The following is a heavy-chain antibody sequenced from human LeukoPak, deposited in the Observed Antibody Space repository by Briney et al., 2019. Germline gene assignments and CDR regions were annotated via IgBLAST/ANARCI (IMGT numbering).Heavy chain of an antibody. CDR1: GYTFTGYY. V-gene: IGHV1-8*03. J-gene: IGHJ6*03. CDR2: MNPNSGNT. Sequence: GASVKVSCKASGYTFTGYYMHWVRQAPGQGLEWMGWMNPNSGNTGYAQKFQGRVTITRNTSISTAYMELSSLRSEDTAVYYCASSVGSYYMDVWGKGTTVTVSS. CDR3: ASSVGSYYMDV.